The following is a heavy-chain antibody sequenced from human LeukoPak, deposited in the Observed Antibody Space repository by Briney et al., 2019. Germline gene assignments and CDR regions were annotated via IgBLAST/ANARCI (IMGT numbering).Heavy chain of an antibody. D-gene: IGHD3-16*01. CDR2: VSYDGSIE. J-gene: IGHJ4*02. CDR3: ARDLLGGGLDY. CDR1: GFTFRTYA. V-gene: IGHV3-30-3*01. Sequence: PGGSLRLSCAASGFTFRTYAMTWVRQAPGKGLEWVAIVSYDGSIEYYADSVKGRFTISRDNSKNTLYLQMNSLRAEDTAVYYCARDLLGGGLDYWGQGTLVTVSS.